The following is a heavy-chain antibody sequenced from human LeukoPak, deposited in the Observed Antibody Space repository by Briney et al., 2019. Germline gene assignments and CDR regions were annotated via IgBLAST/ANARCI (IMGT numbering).Heavy chain of an antibody. V-gene: IGHV4-38-2*02. Sequence: TSETLSLTCTVSGYSISSGFYWGWIRQPPGKGLEWIGSIYRSGSTYYNPSLKSRATISVDMSRNQFSLDLNSVTAADTAVYYCARVQGTIFGVVVYWGQGTLVTVPS. CDR3: ARVQGTIFGVVVY. CDR2: IYRSGST. D-gene: IGHD3-3*01. CDR1: GYSISSGFY. J-gene: IGHJ4*02.